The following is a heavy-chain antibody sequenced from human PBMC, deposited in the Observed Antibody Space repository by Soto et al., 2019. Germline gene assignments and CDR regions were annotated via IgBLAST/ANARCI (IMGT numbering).Heavy chain of an antibody. CDR1: GFTFSSYG. V-gene: IGHV3-33*01. CDR2: IWYDGSSK. J-gene: IGHJ6*02. CDR3: ARDLVPAAVGGGGYGMDV. D-gene: IGHD2-2*01. Sequence: GGSLRLSCAASGFTFSSYGMHWVRQAPGKGLEWVAVIWYDGSSKYYADSVKGRFTISRDNSKNTLYLQMNSLRAEDTAVYYCARDLVPAAVGGGGYGMDVWGQGTTVTVSS.